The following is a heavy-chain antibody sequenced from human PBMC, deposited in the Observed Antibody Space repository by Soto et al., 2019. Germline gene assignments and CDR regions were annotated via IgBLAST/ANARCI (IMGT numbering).Heavy chain of an antibody. D-gene: IGHD2-8*01. CDR1: GYTFTSYG. Sequence: ASVKVSCKAAGYTFTSYGISWVRQAPRQGIERMGWISAYNGNTNYAQKHQGRVTMTTDTSTRTAYMELRSLRSDDTAVYYCARGLPPYCTNGVCYRYYYYYMDVWGKGTRVTVSS. V-gene: IGHV1-18*01. CDR2: ISAYNGNT. J-gene: IGHJ6*03. CDR3: ARGLPPYCTNGVCYRYYYYYMDV.